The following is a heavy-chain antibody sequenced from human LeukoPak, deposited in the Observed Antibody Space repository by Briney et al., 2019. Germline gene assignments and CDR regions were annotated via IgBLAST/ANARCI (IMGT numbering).Heavy chain of an antibody. Sequence: GASVKVSCKTSVYIFTTHGISWVRQAPGQGLEWMGWISAYIGNTNYAQKLQGRVTMTTDTSTSTAYMELRSLTSDDTAVYYCARAWDCSSTTCYVYFDYWGQGSLVTVSS. CDR3: ARAWDCSSTTCYVYFDY. CDR1: VYIFTTHG. J-gene: IGHJ4*02. V-gene: IGHV1-18*01. D-gene: IGHD2-2*01. CDR2: ISAYIGNT.